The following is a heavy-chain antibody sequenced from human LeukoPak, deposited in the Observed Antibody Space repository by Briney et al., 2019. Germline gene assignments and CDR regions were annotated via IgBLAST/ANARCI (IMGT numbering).Heavy chain of an antibody. Sequence: GGSLRLSCAASGFTFDDYAMHWVRQAPGKGLEWVSGISWNSGSIGYADSVKSRFTISRDSAKNSLYLQMNSLRAEDMALYYCAKDINYDSSGGYFDYRGQGTLVTVSS. CDR3: AKDINYDSSGGYFDY. CDR1: GFTFDDYA. CDR2: ISWNSGSI. V-gene: IGHV3-9*03. D-gene: IGHD3-22*01. J-gene: IGHJ4*02.